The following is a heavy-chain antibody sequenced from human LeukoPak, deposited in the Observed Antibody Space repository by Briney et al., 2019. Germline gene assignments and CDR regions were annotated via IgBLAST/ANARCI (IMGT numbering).Heavy chain of an antibody. CDR2: ITNSGRSV. CDR3: ARADTVRLGELSHFDY. CDR1: GFSFSDYY. J-gene: IGHJ4*02. D-gene: IGHD3-16*02. Sequence: PGGSLRLSCAASGFSFSDYYMHWIRQAPGKGLEWISYITNSGRSVHYADSVKGRFFISRDTANNFMFLQMNSLRSDDTAVYYCARADTVRLGELSHFDYWGQGTLVTVSS. V-gene: IGHV3-11*01.